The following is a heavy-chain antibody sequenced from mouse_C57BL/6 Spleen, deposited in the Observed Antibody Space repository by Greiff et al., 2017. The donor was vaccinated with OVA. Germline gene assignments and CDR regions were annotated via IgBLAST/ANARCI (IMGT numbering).Heavy chain of an antibody. CDR1: GFTFSDYY. Sequence: EVQVVESEGGLVQPGSSMKLSCTASGFTFSDYYMAWVRQVPEKGLEWVANINYDGSSTYYLDSLKSRFIISRDNAKNILYLQMSSLKSEDTATYYCARTGTGRAMDYWGQGTSVTVSS. CDR3: ARTGTGRAMDY. J-gene: IGHJ4*01. CDR2: INYDGSST. D-gene: IGHD3-3*01. V-gene: IGHV5-16*01.